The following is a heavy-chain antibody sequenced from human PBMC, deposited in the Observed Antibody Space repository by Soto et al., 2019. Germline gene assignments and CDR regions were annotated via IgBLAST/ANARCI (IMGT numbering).Heavy chain of an antibody. Sequence: GGSLRLSCAASGFTFSSYSMNWVRQAPGKGLEWVSSISSSSSYIYYAVSVRGRFTISEDNAKHSLYLQMNSLRAEDTAVYYCARGRDKHCSSTSCPGPHGDWGQGTLVTVSS. CDR3: ARGRDKHCSSTSCPGPHGD. CDR2: ISSSSSYI. D-gene: IGHD2-2*01. J-gene: IGHJ4*02. CDR1: GFTFSSYS. V-gene: IGHV3-21*01.